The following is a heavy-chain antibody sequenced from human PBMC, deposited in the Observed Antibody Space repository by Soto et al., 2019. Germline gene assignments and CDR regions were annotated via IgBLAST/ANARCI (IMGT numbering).Heavy chain of an antibody. J-gene: IGHJ5*02. D-gene: IGHD3-22*01. V-gene: IGHV3-30*18. CDR3: AKGQTYYYDSSGSPRDWFDP. CDR1: GFTFSSYG. CDR2: ISYDGSNK. Sequence: GGSLRLSCAASGFTFSSYGMHWVRQAPGKGLEWVAVISYDGSNKYYADSVKGRFTISRDNSKNTLYLQMNSLRAEDTAVYYCAKGQTYYYDSSGSPRDWFDPWGQGTLVTVSS.